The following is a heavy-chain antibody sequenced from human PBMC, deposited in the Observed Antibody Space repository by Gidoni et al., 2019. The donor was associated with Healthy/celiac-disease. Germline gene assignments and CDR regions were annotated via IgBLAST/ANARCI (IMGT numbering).Heavy chain of an antibody. CDR1: GGSISSSNW. CDR2: IYHSGST. D-gene: IGHD3-9*01. J-gene: IGHJ3*02. Sequence: QVQLQASGPGLVTPSGTLSLTCAVPGGSISSSNWWSWVRQPPGKGLEWIGEIYHSGSTNYNPSLKSRVTISVDKSKNQFSLKLSSVTAADTAVYYCARDGRGTGYYPNAFDIWGQGTMVTVSS. CDR3: ARDGRGTGYYPNAFDI. V-gene: IGHV4-4*02.